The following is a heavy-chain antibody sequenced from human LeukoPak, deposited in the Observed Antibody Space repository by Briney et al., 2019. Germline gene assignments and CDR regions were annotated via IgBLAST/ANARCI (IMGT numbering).Heavy chain of an antibody. J-gene: IGHJ4*02. D-gene: IGHD6-6*01. CDR1: GDSISSYY. CDR3: ARADQQLVLANFDY. CDR2: IHPSGST. Sequence: KPSETLSLTCTVSGDSISSYYWSWVRQPAGKGLEWIGRIHPSGSTYYNPSLKSRVTISVDRSKNQFSLKLSSVTAADTAVYYCARADQQLVLANFDYWGQGTLVTVSS. V-gene: IGHV4-4*07.